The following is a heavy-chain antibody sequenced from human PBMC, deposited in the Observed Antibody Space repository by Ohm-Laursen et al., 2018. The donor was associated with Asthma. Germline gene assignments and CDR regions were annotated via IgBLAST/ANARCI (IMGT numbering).Heavy chain of an antibody. CDR1: GFTFSSYA. CDR3: ARDSGGYSSSYDIDY. V-gene: IGHV3-30-3*01. CDR2: ISYDGSNK. J-gene: IGHJ4*02. D-gene: IGHD6-13*01. Sequence: SLRLSCTASGFTFSSYAMHWVRQAPGKGLEWVAVISYDGSNKYYADSVKGRFTISRDNSKNTLYLQMNSLRAEDTAVYYCARDSGGYSSSYDIDYWGQGTLVTVSS.